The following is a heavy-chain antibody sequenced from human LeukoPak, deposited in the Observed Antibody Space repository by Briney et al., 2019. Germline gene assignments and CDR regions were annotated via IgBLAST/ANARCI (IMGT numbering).Heavy chain of an antibody. D-gene: IGHD1-1*01. Sequence: PSETLSLTCTVSGYSITTNYYWAWIRQSPGTGLEWIGSVYHNGETYYNPSLKSRVTISVDTSKNQFSLKLSSVTAADTAVYYCAVDGYNAAAFDIWGQGTMVTVSS. CDR2: VYHNGET. J-gene: IGHJ3*02. V-gene: IGHV4-38-2*02. CDR3: AVDGYNAAAFDI. CDR1: GYSITTNYY.